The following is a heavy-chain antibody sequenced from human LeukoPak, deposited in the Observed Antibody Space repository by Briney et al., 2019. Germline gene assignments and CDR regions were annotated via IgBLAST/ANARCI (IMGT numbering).Heavy chain of an antibody. CDR3: ARDNPYYYLY. Sequence: ASVKVSCKASGYTFTNYGISWLRQAPGQGLEWMGWISAYNGDTKYLQNLQGRVTMTTDTSTSTAYVELRSLRSDDTAVYYCARDNPYYYLYWGQGTLVTVSS. CDR2: ISAYNGDT. D-gene: IGHD3-22*01. CDR1: GYTFTNYG. V-gene: IGHV1-18*01. J-gene: IGHJ4*02.